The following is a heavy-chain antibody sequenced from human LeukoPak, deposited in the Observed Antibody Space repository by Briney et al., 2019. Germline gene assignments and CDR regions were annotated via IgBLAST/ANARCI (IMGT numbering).Heavy chain of an antibody. CDR2: IYPGDSDT. CDR1: GYSFTSYW. D-gene: IGHD5/OR15-5a*01. V-gene: IGHV5-51*01. CDR3: ARQVYTGGTDYYYYGMDV. Sequence: GESLKISCKGSGYSFTSYWIGWVRQMPGKGLEWKGIIYPGDSDTRYSPSFQGQVTISADKSISTAYLQWSSLKASDTAMYYCARQVYTGGTDYYYYGMDVWGQGTTVTVSS. J-gene: IGHJ6*02.